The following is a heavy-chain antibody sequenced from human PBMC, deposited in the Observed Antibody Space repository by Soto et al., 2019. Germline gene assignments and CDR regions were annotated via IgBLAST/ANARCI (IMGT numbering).Heavy chain of an antibody. J-gene: IGHJ5*02. CDR1: GGTVASSHW. Sequence: QVQLQESGPRLVKPSGSLSLTCGVSGGTVASSHWWSWVRQSPGGGLEWIGNVYHTGDTNLNPSLQSRVTVSVDKSNNPLSLRLNSLTAADTVVYFCAREMVIAGGNNSFDPWGPGILVTVSS. V-gene: IGHV4-4*02. CDR2: VYHTGDT. CDR3: AREMVIAGGNNSFDP. D-gene: IGHD2-21*01.